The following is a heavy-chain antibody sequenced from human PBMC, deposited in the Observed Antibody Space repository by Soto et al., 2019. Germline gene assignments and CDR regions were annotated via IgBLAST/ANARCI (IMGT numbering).Heavy chain of an antibody. CDR1: GFTFSSYG. CDR3: ATETGMVRGVILYDY. V-gene: IGHV3-30*03. J-gene: IGHJ4*02. D-gene: IGHD3-10*01. Sequence: QVQLVESGGGVVQPGRSLRLSCAASGFTFSSYGMHWVRQAPGKGLEWVAVISYDGSNKYYADSVKGRFTISRDNSNNTLYLQTNSLRAEDTAVYYCATETGMVRGVILYDYWGQGTLVTVSS. CDR2: ISYDGSNK.